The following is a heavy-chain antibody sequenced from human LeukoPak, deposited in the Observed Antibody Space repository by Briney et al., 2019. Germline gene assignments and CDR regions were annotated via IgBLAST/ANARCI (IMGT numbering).Heavy chain of an antibody. V-gene: IGHV1-8*03. CDR1: GYTFTSYY. CDR2: MNPNSGNT. J-gene: IGHJ6*03. CDR3: ARGCGSCYSGWYYYYYMDV. Sequence: ASVKVSCKASGYTFTSYYMHWVRQAPGQGLEWMGWMNPNSGNTGYAQKFQGRVTITRNTSISTAYMELSSLRSEDTAVYYCARGCGSCYSGWYYYYYMDVWGKGTTVTVSS. D-gene: IGHD2-15*01.